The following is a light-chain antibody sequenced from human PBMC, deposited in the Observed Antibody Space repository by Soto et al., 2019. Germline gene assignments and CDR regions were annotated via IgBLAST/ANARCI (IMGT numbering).Light chain of an antibody. J-gene: IGKJ1*01. CDR1: QSVNSR. CDR2: AAS. Sequence: EMVMTDSPATLSVSPWERARLSCRSSQSVNSRLVWYQQKPGQAPRLLIYAASTRATGIPARFSGSGSGTEFTLTISSLQSEDFGTYYCQQYTQWPQWTFGQGTKVDI. CDR3: QQYTQWPQWT. V-gene: IGKV3-15*01.